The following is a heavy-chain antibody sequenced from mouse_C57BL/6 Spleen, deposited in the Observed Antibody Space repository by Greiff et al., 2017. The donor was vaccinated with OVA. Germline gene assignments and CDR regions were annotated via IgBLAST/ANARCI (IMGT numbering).Heavy chain of an antibody. D-gene: IGHD1-1*01. CDR3: ARSGSSPDYFDY. CDR1: GYTFTSYW. CDR2: IYPGSGST. J-gene: IGHJ2*01. V-gene: IGHV1-55*01. Sequence: QVQLQQPGAELVKPGASVKMSCKASGYTFTSYWITWVKQRPGQGLEWIGAIYPGSGSTNYNEKFKSKATLTVDTSSSTVYMQLSSLTSEDSAVYYCARSGSSPDYFDYWGQGTTLTVSS.